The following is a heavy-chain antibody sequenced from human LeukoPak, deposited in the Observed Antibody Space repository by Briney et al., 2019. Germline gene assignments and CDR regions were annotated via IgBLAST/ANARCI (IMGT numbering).Heavy chain of an antibody. CDR3: ARAGLGAFDI. Sequence: PGRSLRLSCTASGFSFSSYGMNWVRQAPGKGLEWVSGINWNGGSTGYADSVKGRFTISRDNAKNSLYLQMNSLRAEDTALYYCARAGLGAFDIWGQGTMVTVSS. J-gene: IGHJ3*02. CDR2: INWNGGST. V-gene: IGHV3-20*04. CDR1: GFSFSSYG.